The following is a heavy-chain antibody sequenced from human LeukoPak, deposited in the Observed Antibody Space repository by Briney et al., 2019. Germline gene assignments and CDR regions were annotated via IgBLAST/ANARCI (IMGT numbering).Heavy chain of an antibody. V-gene: IGHV3-74*01. CDR3: ATDRSSIAVRPH. D-gene: IGHD6-6*01. CDR1: GFTFNIYW. J-gene: IGHJ4*02. CDR2: INTDGSST. Sequence: PGGSLRLSWAASGFTFNIYWMHWVRQAPGKGLVWVSRINTDGSSTNYADSVKGRFTISRDNAKNTLYLQMNSLRAEDTAVYYCATDRSSIAVRPHWGQGTLVTVSS.